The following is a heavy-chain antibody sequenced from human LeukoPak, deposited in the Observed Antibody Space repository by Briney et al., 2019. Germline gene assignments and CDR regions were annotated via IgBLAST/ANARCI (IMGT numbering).Heavy chain of an antibody. D-gene: IGHD2-2*01. CDR3: AKADRGYCTTTSCSFDY. V-gene: IGHV3-30*02. J-gene: IGHJ4*02. Sequence: GGSLRLFCSAPGFTFSSYGMHLVRPAPGKGLELVAFIWYDGDYKYYADSVKGRFTISRDNSNLTLCLQMISLRPEDTAVYYCAKADRGYCTTTSCSFDYWGQGTLVTVSS. CDR1: GFTFSSYG. CDR2: IWYDGDYK.